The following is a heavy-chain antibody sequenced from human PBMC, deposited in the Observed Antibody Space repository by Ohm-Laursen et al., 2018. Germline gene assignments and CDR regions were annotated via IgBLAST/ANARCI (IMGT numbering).Heavy chain of an antibody. J-gene: IGHJ6*02. Sequence: GSLRLSCAAPGFTFSSYNMNWVRQAPGKGLEWVSSLSGSSSYIYYADSVKGRFTISRDNAKNSLYLQMNSLRAEDTAVYYCARGYCGSTSCSLYYSYGMDVWGQGTTVTVSS. CDR3: ARGYCGSTSCSLYYSYGMDV. CDR2: LSGSSSYI. V-gene: IGHV3-21*01. D-gene: IGHD2-2*01. CDR1: GFTFSSYN.